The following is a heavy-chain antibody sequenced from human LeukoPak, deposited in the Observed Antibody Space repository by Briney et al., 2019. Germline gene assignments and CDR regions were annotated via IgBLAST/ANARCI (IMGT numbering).Heavy chain of an antibody. V-gene: IGHV3-72*01. CDR1: GFVFSDYF. CDR2: ARNKANRYTT. CDR3: ARGRNSFDY. Sequence: PGGSLRLSCAASGFVFSDYFMYWVRQAPGKGLEWVGRARNKANRYTTEYAASVKGRFTISRDDSRNSLYLQMNSLKTEDTAVYYCARGRNSFDYWGQGTLVTVSS. J-gene: IGHJ4*02. D-gene: IGHD2/OR15-2a*01.